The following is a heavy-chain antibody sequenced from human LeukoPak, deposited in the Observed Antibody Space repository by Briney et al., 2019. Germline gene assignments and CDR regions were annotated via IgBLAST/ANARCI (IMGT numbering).Heavy chain of an antibody. V-gene: IGHV4-34*01. CDR3: ARDELQL. D-gene: IGHD5-18*01. CDR1: GGSFGGYY. J-gene: IGHJ4*02. Sequence: SETLSLTCAVYGGSFGGYYWTWFRQPPGKGLEWIGEINHSGSTNYNPSLKSRVTISVDTSKNQFSLKLSSVTAADTAVYYCARDELQLWGQGTLVTVSS. CDR2: INHSGST.